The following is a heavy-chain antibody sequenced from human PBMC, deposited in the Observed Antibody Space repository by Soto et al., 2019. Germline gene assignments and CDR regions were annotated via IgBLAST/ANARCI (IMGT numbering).Heavy chain of an antibody. CDR3: ARGWFGPDV. V-gene: IGHV3-74*01. J-gene: IGHJ6*04. Sequence: EVQLVESGGGLVQPGGSLRLSCAASGFTLSGRSMHWVRQAPGKGLVWVSGIDNAGTDSTYADSVKGRFTSSRDNAKNMLYLQLTSLRVVDTAVYYCARGWFGPDVWGKGTTVTVSS. CDR1: GFTLSGRS. D-gene: IGHD3-10*01. CDR2: IDNAGTDS.